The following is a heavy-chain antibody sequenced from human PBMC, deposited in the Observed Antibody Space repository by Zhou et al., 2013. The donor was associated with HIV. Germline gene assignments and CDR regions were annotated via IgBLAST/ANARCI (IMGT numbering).Heavy chain of an antibody. CDR2: IIPIFGTA. V-gene: IGHV1-69*08. J-gene: IGHJ4*02. D-gene: IGHD2-15*01. Sequence: QVHLVQSGAEMKKPGSSVKVSCKASGGTFSSYIINWVRQAPGQGLEWMGRIIPIFGTANYAQTFQDRVTITADKSTSTAYMQLSSLTSEDTAIYYCARGDCLGGSCYCVAEYWGQGTLVSVSS. CDR1: GGTFSSYI. CDR3: ARGDCLGGSCYCVAEY.